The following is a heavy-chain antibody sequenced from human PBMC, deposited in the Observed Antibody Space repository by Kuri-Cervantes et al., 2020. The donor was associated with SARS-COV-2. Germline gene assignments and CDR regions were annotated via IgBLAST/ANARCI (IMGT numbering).Heavy chain of an antibody. Sequence: GGSLRLSCKGSGYSFTSYWIGWVRQMPGKGLEWMGIINPGDSDTRYSPSFQGQVTISADKSISTAYLQWSSLKASDTAMYYCARQASIVGATTGFDYWGQGTLVTVSS. CDR1: GYSFTSYW. CDR2: INPGDSDT. CDR3: ARQASIVGATTGFDY. V-gene: IGHV5-51*01. J-gene: IGHJ4*02. D-gene: IGHD1-26*01.